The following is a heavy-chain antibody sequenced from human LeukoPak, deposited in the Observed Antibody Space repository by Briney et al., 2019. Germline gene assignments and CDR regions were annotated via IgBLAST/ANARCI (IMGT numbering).Heavy chain of an antibody. Sequence: SETLSLTCTVSGGSISSYYWSWIRQPAGKGLEWIGRIYTSGSNNYNPSLKSRVTMSVDTSKNQFSLKLSPVTAADTAVYYCARDRYYYDSSGYEPVSWGQGTLVTVSS. D-gene: IGHD3-22*01. V-gene: IGHV4-4*07. J-gene: IGHJ4*02. CDR1: GGSISSYY. CDR3: ARDRYYYDSSGYEPVS. CDR2: IYTSGSN.